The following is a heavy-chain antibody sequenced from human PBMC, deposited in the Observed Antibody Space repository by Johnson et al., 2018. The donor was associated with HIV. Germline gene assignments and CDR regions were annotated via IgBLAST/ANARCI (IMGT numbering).Heavy chain of an antibody. CDR1: GFTFSNYA. CDR3: TKMGALGAFDI. Sequence: QVQLVESGGGVVQPGRSLRLSCAASGFTFSNYAMHWVRQAPGKGLEWVAVIWYDGSNKYYVDSVKGRFTISRDNSKNTLSLQMNSLRAEDTAVYYCTKMGALGAFDIWGQGTMVTVSS. CDR2: IWYDGSNK. J-gene: IGHJ3*02. D-gene: IGHD3-16*01. V-gene: IGHV3-33*06.